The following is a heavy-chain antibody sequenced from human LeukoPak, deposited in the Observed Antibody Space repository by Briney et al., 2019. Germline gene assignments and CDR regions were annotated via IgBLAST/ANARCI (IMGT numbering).Heavy chain of an antibody. CDR1: GGSISSSSYY. D-gene: IGHD3-22*01. J-gene: IGHJ4*02. V-gene: IGHV4-39*01. Sequence: PSETLSLTCTVSGGSISSSSYYWGWIRQPPGKGLEWIGSIYYSGSTYYNPSLKSRVTISVDTSKNQFSLKLSPVTAADTAVYYCARGVKGPLDYWGQGTLVTVSS. CDR2: IYYSGST. CDR3: ARGVKGPLDY.